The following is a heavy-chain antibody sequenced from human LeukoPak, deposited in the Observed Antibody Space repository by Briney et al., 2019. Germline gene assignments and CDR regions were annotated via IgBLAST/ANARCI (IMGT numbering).Heavy chain of an antibody. CDR3: AKNSGSNRGVDY. D-gene: IGHD4-23*01. J-gene: IGHJ4*02. V-gene: IGHV3-23*01. Sequence: GGTLRLSCAASGFTFSNYGMSWVRQAPGKGLEWVSAISGSGVTTYYADSVKGRFTISRDNSKNTLYLQMNSLRAEDTAVYYCAKNSGSNRGVDYWGQGTLVTVSS. CDR1: GFTFSNYG. CDR2: ISGSGVTT.